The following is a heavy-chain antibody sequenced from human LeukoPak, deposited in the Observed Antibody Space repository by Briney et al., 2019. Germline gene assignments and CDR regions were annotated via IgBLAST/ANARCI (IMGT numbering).Heavy chain of an antibody. Sequence: GASVKVSCKASGYTFTGYYMHWVRQAPGQGLEWMGWINPNGGGTNYAQKFQGRVTMTRDTSISTAYMELSRLRSDDTAVYYCARIPKYEVVAATHHFQHWGQGTLVTVSS. D-gene: IGHD2-15*01. CDR1: GYTFTGYY. CDR3: ARIPKYEVVAATHHFQH. V-gene: IGHV1-2*02. J-gene: IGHJ1*01. CDR2: INPNGGGT.